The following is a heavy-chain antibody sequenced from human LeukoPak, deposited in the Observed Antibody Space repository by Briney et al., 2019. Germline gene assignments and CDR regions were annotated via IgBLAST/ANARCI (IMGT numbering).Heavy chain of an antibody. CDR3: ARVDSYGFSFWFDP. V-gene: IGHV4-39*07. CDR1: GGSISSSSYY. J-gene: IGHJ5*02. Sequence: PSETLSLTCTVSGGSISSSSYYWGWIRQPPGKGLEWIGSIYYSGSTNYNPSLKSRVTMSVDTSKNQFSLKLSSVTAADTAVYYCARVDSYGFSFWFDPWGQGTLVTVSS. CDR2: IYYSGST. D-gene: IGHD5-18*01.